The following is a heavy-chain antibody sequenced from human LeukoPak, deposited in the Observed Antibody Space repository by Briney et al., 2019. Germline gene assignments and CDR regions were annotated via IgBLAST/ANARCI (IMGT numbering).Heavy chain of an antibody. D-gene: IGHD3-22*01. CDR2: TYYRSKWYN. V-gene: IGHV6-1*01. CDR1: GDSVSSNSAA. J-gene: IGHJ4*02. Sequence: SQTLSLTCAISGDSVSSNSAAWNWIRQSPSRGLEWLGRTYYRSKWYNDYAVSVKSRITINPDTSKNQFSLQLNSVTPEDTAVYYCAREGYSSGLVGYFDYWAQGTLVTVSS. CDR3: AREGYSSGLVGYFDY.